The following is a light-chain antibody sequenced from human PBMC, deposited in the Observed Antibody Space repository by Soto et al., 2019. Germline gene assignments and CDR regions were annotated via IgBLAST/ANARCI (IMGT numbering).Light chain of an antibody. CDR1: ASDIGNYNY. CDR2: GVS. J-gene: IGLJ3*02. CDR3: SSYTAYTTLWV. V-gene: IGLV2-14*01. Sequence: QSALTQPASVSGSPRQSITISCTGTASDIGNYNYVSWYQLHPGKAPKLLLYGVSNRPSGVSNRFSGYKSGNAASLTISGLQAEDEADDYCSSYTAYTTLWVFGGGTKLTVL.